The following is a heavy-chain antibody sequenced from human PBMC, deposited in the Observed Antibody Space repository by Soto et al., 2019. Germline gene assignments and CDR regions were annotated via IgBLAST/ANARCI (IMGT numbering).Heavy chain of an antibody. Sequence: QVQLVQSGAEVKKPGASVKVSCKASGYTFTSYYMHWVRQAPGQGLEWMGIINPSGGSTSYAQKFQGRVTRTRDTSTSTVYMELSSLRSEDTAVYYCARGGRCSGGSCYCSYYGMDVWGQGTTVTVSS. V-gene: IGHV1-46*03. CDR3: ARGGRCSGGSCYCSYYGMDV. CDR1: GYTFTSYY. J-gene: IGHJ6*02. D-gene: IGHD2-15*01. CDR2: INPSGGST.